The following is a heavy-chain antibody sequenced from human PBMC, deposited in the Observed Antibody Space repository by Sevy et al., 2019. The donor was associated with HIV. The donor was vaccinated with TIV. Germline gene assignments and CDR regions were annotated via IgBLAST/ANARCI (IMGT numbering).Heavy chain of an antibody. Sequence: GGSLRLSCAASGFIFNSYGVHWVRQAPGKGLEWLTFIRYDGTNKYYTDSVRGRFTISRDNSKNTLYLQMNSLRGEDTAVYYCAKGPHPAVTTSYGMDVWGQGTTVTVSS. J-gene: IGHJ6*02. CDR2: IRYDGTNK. CDR3: AKGPHPAVTTSYGMDV. CDR1: GFIFNSYG. V-gene: IGHV3-30*02. D-gene: IGHD4-17*01.